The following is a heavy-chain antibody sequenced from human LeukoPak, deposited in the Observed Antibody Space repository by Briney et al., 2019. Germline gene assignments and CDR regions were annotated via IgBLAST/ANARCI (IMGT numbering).Heavy chain of an antibody. V-gene: IGHV4-30-4*07. J-gene: IGHJ5*02. CDR1: GGSISSGDYS. D-gene: IGHD3-22*01. CDR2: IYYSGNT. Sequence: PSETLSLTCAVSGGSISSGDYSWNWIRQPPGKGLEWIGFIYYSGNTYYNPSLKSRVTISVDTSKIQFSLKLNSVTAADTAVYYCARGSHYYDTSGYYNWFDPWGQGTLVTVSS. CDR3: ARGSHYYDTSGYYNWFDP.